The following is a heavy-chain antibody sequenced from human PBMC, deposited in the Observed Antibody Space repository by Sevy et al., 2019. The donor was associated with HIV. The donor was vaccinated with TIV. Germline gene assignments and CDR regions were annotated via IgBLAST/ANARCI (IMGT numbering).Heavy chain of an antibody. CDR3: AKVGYCSSTSCYGRLFDY. CDR1: GFTFSSYA. J-gene: IGHJ4*02. CDR2: IIGSGGST. D-gene: IGHD2-2*01. V-gene: IGHV3-23*01. Sequence: GGSLRLSCAASGFTFSSYAMSWVRQAPGKGLEWVSAIIGSGGSTYYADSVKGRFTISRDNSKNTLYLQMNSLRAEDTAVYYCAKVGYCSSTSCYGRLFDYWGQGTLVTVSS.